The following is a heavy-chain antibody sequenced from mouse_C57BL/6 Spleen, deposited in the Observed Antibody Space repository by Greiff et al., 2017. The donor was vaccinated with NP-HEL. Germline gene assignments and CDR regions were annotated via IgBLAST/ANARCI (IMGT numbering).Heavy chain of an antibody. CDR3: TTDYYGSSYRFAY. CDR2: IDPENGAT. D-gene: IGHD1-1*01. J-gene: IGHJ3*01. V-gene: IGHV14-4*01. CDR1: GFNIKDDY. Sequence: VQLKQSGAELVRPGASVKLSCTASGFNIKDDYMHWVKQRPEQGLEWIGWIDPENGATEYASKFQGKATITADTSSNTAYLQLSSLTSEDTAVYYCTTDYYGSSYRFAYWGQGTLVTVSA.